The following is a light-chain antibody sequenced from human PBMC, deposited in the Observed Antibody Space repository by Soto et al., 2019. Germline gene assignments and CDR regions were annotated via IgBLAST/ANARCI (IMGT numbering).Light chain of an antibody. Sequence: QPVLTQSSSASASLGSSVKLTCTLSSGHSSYIIAWHQQQPGKAPRYLMKLEGSGSYNMGSGVPDRFSGSSSGADRYLTISNLQFEDEADYYCETWDSNTLVFGGGTKLTVL. CDR1: SGHSSYI. CDR2: LEGSGSY. V-gene: IGLV4-60*02. CDR3: ETWDSNTLV. J-gene: IGLJ3*02.